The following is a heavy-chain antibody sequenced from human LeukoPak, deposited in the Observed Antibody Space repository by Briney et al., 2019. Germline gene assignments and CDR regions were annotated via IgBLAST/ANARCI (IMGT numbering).Heavy chain of an antibody. CDR3: ASSLFPYYFDG. J-gene: IGHJ4*02. CDR2: IKSKTDGGTT. V-gene: IGHV3-15*01. CDR1: GFTFSNAW. D-gene: IGHD3-10*01. Sequence: GGSLRLSCAASGFTFSNAWMSWVRQAPGKGLEWVGRIKSKTDGGTTDYAAPVKGRFTISRDDSKNTLYLQMNSLRAEDTAVYYCASSLFPYYFDGWGQGTLVTVSS.